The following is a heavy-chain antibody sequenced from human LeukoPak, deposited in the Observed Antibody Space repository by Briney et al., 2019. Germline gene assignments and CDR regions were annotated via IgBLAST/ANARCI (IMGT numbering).Heavy chain of an antibody. V-gene: IGHV4-34*01. Sequence: SETLSLTCAVYGGSFSGYYWSWIRQPPGKGLEWIGEINHSGSTNYNPSLKSRVTISVDTSKNQFSLKLSSVTAADTAVYYCASPIPATRLYYYYYMDVWGKGTTVTVSS. D-gene: IGHD2-2*01. CDR1: GGSFSGYY. CDR3: ASPIPATRLYYYYYMDV. J-gene: IGHJ6*03. CDR2: INHSGST.